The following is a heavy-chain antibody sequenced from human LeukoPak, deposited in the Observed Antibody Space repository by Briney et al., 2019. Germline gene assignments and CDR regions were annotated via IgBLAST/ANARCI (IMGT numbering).Heavy chain of an antibody. CDR2: IYPGDSDI. J-gene: IGHJ5*02. Sequence: GESLKISCKGSGYSFKSYWIGWVRQVPGKCLEWMGIIYPGDSDIRYSPSFQGQVTISADKSISTAYLQWSSLKASDTAMYYCAKSYTSSADWFDPWGQGTLVTVSS. V-gene: IGHV5-51*01. CDR3: AKSYTSSADWFDP. CDR1: GYSFKSYW. D-gene: IGHD6-13*01.